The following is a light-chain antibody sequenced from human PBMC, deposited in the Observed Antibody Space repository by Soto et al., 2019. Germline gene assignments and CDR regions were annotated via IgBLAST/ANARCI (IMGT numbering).Light chain of an antibody. CDR3: QQSYSTPQIT. Sequence: DIQMTQSPSSLSASVGDRVTITCRASQSISSYLNWYQQKPGKAPKLLIYAASSLQGGVPSRFSVSGTATDFTLTISSLQPEDFATYYCQQSYSTPQITFGQGTKLEIK. V-gene: IGKV1-39*01. CDR1: QSISSY. J-gene: IGKJ2*01. CDR2: AAS.